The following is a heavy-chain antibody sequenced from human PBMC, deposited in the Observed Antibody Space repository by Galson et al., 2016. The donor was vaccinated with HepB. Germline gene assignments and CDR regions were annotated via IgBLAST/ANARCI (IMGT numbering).Heavy chain of an antibody. D-gene: IGHD4-23*01. CDR3: ANIPLPRWSRWFDP. V-gene: IGHV3-30*18. CDR1: GFTFSSYG. J-gene: IGHJ5*02. CDR2: ISYDGSKK. Sequence: SLRLSCAASGFTFSSYGMYWVRQAPGKGLEWVAVISYDGSKKYYADSVKGRFTISRDNSKNTLYLQMSSLRAEDTAVYYSANIPLPRWSRWFDPWGQGTLVTVSS.